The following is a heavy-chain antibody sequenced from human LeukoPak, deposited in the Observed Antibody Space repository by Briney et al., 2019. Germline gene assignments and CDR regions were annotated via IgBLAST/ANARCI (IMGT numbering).Heavy chain of an antibody. CDR1: GYTFTNSY. J-gene: IGHJ4*02. D-gene: IGHD6-13*01. CDR2: ISAYNGNT. Sequence: ASVKVSCKASGYTFTNSYIHWVRQAPGQGLEWMGWISAYNGNTNYAQKLQGRVTMTTDTSTSTAYMELRSLRSDDTAVYYCARDKAQWQQRCLAYWGQGTLVTVSS. V-gene: IGHV1-18*04. CDR3: ARDKAQWQQRCLAY.